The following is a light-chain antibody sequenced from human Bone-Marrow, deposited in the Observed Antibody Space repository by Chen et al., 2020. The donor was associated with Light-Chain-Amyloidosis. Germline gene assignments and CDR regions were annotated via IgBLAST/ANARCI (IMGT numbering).Light chain of an antibody. CDR1: NIGSTS. Sequence: SYVLTQTSSVSVAPGQTATIACGGNNIGSTSVHWYQKTPGQAPLLVVYDDSDRPSGIPELLSGSNSGNTATLTISRVEAGDEADYYCQVWDRSSDRPVFGGGTKLTVL. CDR2: DDS. J-gene: IGLJ3*02. CDR3: QVWDRSSDRPV. V-gene: IGLV3-21*02.